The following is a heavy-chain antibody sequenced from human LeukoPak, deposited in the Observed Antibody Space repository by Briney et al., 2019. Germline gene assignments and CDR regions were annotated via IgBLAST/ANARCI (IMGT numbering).Heavy chain of an antibody. Sequence: ASVKVSCKASGYTFTGYYMHWVRQAPGQGLEWMGWINPNSGGTNYAQKFQGRVTMTRDTSISTAYMELGRLRSDDTAVYYCARDYVGVVAATRYYYGMDVWGQGTTVTVSS. J-gene: IGHJ6*02. D-gene: IGHD2-15*01. CDR3: ARDYVGVVAATRYYYGMDV. CDR2: INPNSGGT. V-gene: IGHV1-2*02. CDR1: GYTFTGYY.